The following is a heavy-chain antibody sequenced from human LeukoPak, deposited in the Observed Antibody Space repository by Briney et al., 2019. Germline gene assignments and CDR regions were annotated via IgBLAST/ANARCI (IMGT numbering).Heavy chain of an antibody. Sequence: GASVKVSCKASGGTFSSYAISWVRQAPGQGLEWMGGIIPIFGTANYAQKFQGRVTITADESTSTAYMELSSLRSEDTAVYYCARAPLRSLHRPHISIQLWSLGDYYYYMDVWGKGTTVTISS. CDR1: GGTFSSYA. V-gene: IGHV1-69*13. CDR2: IIPIFGTA. CDR3: ARAPLRSLHRPHISIQLWSLGDYYYYMDV. D-gene: IGHD5-18*01. J-gene: IGHJ6*03.